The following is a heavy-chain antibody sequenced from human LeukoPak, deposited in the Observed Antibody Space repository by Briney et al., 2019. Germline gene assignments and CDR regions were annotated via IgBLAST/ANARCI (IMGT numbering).Heavy chain of an antibody. Sequence: SETLSLTCAVYGGSFSGYYWSWIRQPPGKGLEWIGEINRSGSTNYNPSLKSRVTISVDTSKNQFSLKLSSVTAADTAVYYCARVGYGDYRVDYWGQGTLVTVSS. CDR3: ARVGYGDYRVDY. CDR1: GGSFSGYY. D-gene: IGHD4-17*01. V-gene: IGHV4-34*01. CDR2: INRSGST. J-gene: IGHJ4*02.